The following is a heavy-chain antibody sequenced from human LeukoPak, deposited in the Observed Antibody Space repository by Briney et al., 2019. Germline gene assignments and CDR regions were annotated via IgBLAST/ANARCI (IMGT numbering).Heavy chain of an antibody. Sequence: VASVKVSCKASGYTFTSYAMNWVRQAPGQGLEWMGWINTNTGNPTYAQGFTGRFVFSLDTSVSTAYLQISSLKAEDTAVYYCARAGRITIFGVAENWFDPWGQGTLVTVSS. V-gene: IGHV7-4-1*02. D-gene: IGHD3-3*01. CDR2: INTNTGNP. CDR1: GYTFTSYA. J-gene: IGHJ5*02. CDR3: ARAGRITIFGVAENWFDP.